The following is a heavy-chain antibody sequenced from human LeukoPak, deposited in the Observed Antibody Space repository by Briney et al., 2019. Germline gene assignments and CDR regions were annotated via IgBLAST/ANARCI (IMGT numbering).Heavy chain of an antibody. CDR1: GFTFSSYW. Sequence: GGSLRLSCAASGFTFSSYWMSWVRQAPGKGLEWVANIKQDGSEKYYVDSVKGRFTISRDNAKNSLYLQMNSLRAEDTAVYYCARGLHYDILSTLGWYFDLWGRGTLVTVSS. CDR2: IKQDGSEK. J-gene: IGHJ2*01. V-gene: IGHV3-7*01. CDR3: ARGLHYDILSTLGWYFDL. D-gene: IGHD3-9*01.